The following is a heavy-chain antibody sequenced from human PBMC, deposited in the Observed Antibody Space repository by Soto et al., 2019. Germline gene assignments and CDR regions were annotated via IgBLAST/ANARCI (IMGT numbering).Heavy chain of an antibody. J-gene: IGHJ2*01. CDR3: ARAVYGGNSGSCYSDL. Sequence: QAQLEQSGPEVKKPGASVNVSCKASGYTFSSYSISWVRQAPGQGLEWMGWISAYNGNTNYAQKLKGRVTMTRDTYTKTVNMELRSLTSDDTAVYYCARAVYGGNSGSCYSDLWGRGTLVTVSS. V-gene: IGHV1-18*01. CDR1: GYTFSSYS. CDR2: ISAYNGNT. D-gene: IGHD3-10*01.